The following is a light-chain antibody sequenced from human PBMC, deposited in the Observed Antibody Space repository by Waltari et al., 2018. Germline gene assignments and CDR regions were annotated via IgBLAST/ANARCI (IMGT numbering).Light chain of an antibody. CDR2: SDD. J-gene: IGLJ2*01. CDR1: GLGDKF. V-gene: IGLV3-1*01. Sequence: SYELTQPPSVSVSPGQTATITCSGDGLGDKFVWWYRQKPGQSPVAVIYSDDKRPSGIPERFSGSNSGNTATLTIGGTQTTDEGDYYCQAWDDTTVVFGAGTKVTV. CDR3: QAWDDTTVV.